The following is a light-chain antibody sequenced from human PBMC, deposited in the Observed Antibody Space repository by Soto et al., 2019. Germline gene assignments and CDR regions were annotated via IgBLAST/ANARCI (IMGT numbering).Light chain of an antibody. J-gene: IGKJ4*01. Sequence: PGERATLACRASQSVSTNLAWYQQKPGQAPRLLFHDASTRVTGIPARFSGSGSGTEFTLTINGLQSEDFAVYYCQQYDNWPPLTFGGGTKVEIK. V-gene: IGKV3D-15*01. CDR1: QSVSTN. CDR3: QQYDNWPPLT. CDR2: DAS.